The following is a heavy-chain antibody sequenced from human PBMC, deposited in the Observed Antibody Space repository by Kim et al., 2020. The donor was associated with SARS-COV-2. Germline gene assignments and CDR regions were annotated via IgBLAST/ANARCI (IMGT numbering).Heavy chain of an antibody. J-gene: IGHJ6*02. D-gene: IGHD4-4*01. CDR3: ARDCLIQSHKYYYGMDV. CDR1: GGSFSGYY. Sequence: SETLSLTCAVYGGSFSGYYWSWIRQPPGKGLEWIGEINHSGSTNYNPSLKSRVTISVDTSKNQFSLKLSSVTAADTAVYYCARDCLIQSHKYYYGMDVWGQGTTVTVSS. CDR2: INHSGST. V-gene: IGHV4-34*01.